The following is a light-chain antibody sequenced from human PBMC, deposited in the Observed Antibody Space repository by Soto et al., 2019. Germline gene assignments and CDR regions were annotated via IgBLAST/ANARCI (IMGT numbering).Light chain of an antibody. CDR1: QSISSW. CDR3: QHYNSYPVT. CDR2: KAS. V-gene: IGKV1-5*03. J-gene: IGKJ2*01. Sequence: DIQITQSPSTLSASVGDRVTITCRASQSISSWLAWYQQKPGKAPMLLIYKASSLESGVPSRFSGSGSGTEFTLTISSLQPDDFATYYCQHYNSYPVTFGQGTKLDIK.